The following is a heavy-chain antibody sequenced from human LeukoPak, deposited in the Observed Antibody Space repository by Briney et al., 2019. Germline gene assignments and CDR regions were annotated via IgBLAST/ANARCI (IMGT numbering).Heavy chain of an antibody. D-gene: IGHD6-13*01. CDR2: ISSSSSYI. Sequence: GGSLRLSCAASGFTFSSYSMNWVRQAPGKGLEWVSSISSSSSYIYYADSVKGRFTISRDNAKNSLYLQMNSLRAEDTAVYYCARGSQQLVPGLNWFDPWGQETLVTVSS. CDR1: GFTFSSYS. J-gene: IGHJ5*02. CDR3: ARGSQQLVPGLNWFDP. V-gene: IGHV3-21*01.